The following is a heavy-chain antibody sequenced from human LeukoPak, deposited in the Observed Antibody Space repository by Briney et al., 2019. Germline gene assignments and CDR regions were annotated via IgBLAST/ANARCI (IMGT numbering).Heavy chain of an antibody. Sequence: PSQTLSLTCTVSGGSISSGRYYWSWTRQPAGKGLEWSGHIYTSGSTNYNPSLKSRVTISVDTSKNQFSLKLSSVTAADTAVYYCASSGSYYRLTAYYYMDVWGKGTTVTVSS. J-gene: IGHJ6*03. CDR2: IYTSGST. D-gene: IGHD1-26*01. CDR1: GGSISSGRYY. V-gene: IGHV4-61*09. CDR3: ASSGSYYRLTAYYYMDV.